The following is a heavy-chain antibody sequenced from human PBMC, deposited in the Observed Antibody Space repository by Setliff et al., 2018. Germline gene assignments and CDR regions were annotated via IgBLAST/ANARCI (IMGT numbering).Heavy chain of an antibody. CDR1: RFTFSSYG. CDR3: AREAVIDYGGNSDAFDI. J-gene: IGHJ3*02. Sequence: GGSLRLSCAASRFTFSSYGMHWVRQAPGKGLEWVAFIRYDGSNKYYADSVKGRFTISRDNAKNSLYLQMNSLRAEDTAVYYCAREAVIDYGGNSDAFDIWGQGTMVTVSS. D-gene: IGHD4-17*01. CDR2: IRYDGSNK. V-gene: IGHV3-30*02.